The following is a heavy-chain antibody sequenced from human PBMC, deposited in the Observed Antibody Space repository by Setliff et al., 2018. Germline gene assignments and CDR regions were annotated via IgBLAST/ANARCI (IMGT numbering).Heavy chain of an antibody. CDR1: GGSFRGFY. D-gene: IGHD2-8*02. J-gene: IGHJ4*02. Sequence: SETLSLTCAVYGGSFRGFYWTWIRQPPGKGLEWIGEVNHSGSSVYNPSLESRVSISVDTSKNQISLNLNSVTVADTAVYYCARQIRPGIALTGGLDYWGQGALVTVSS. CDR3: ARQIRPGIALTGGLDY. V-gene: IGHV4-34*01. CDR2: VNHSGSS.